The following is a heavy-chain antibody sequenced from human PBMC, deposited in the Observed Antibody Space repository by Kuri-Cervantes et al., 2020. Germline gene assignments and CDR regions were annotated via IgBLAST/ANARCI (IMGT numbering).Heavy chain of an antibody. CDR2: IYSGGKT. CDR3: ARGRSRGSSGYDWFDP. V-gene: IGHV3-53*01. CDR1: GFTFSSYG. J-gene: IGHJ5*02. D-gene: IGHD3-22*01. Sequence: GGSLRLSCAASGFTFSSYGMHWVRQAPGKGLEWVSVIYSGGKTYYADSVKGRFTISRDNSKNTLYLEMNSLRVDDTAVYYCARGRSRGSSGYDWFDPWGQGTLVTVSS.